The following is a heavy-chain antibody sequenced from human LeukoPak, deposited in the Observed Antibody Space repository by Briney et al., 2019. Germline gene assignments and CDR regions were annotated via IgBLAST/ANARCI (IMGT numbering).Heavy chain of an antibody. D-gene: IGHD3-22*01. V-gene: IGHV4-59*01. CDR1: GGSISSYY. CDR2: IYYSGST. CDR3: ARATYYYDSSGFEFDY. J-gene: IGHJ4*02. Sequence: KPSETLSLTCTVSGGSISSYYWSWIRQPPGKGLGWIGYIYYSGSTNYNPSLKSRVTISVDTSKNQFSLKLSSVTAADTAVYYCARATYYYDSSGFEFDYWGQGTLVTVSS.